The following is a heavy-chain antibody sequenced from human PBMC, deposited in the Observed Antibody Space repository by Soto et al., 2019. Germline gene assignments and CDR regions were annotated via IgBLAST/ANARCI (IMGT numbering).Heavy chain of an antibody. CDR1: GFTFSNFG. D-gene: IGHD2-21*02. CDR3: ARVFCRGDCYSPLDY. J-gene: IGHJ4*02. V-gene: IGHV3-21*01. CDR2: ISSSDKYI. Sequence: GSLLLACVASGFTFSNFGLNWVRQAPGKGLEWVSSISSSDKYIYYADSVKVRFTISRDNAKNSLSLQMNSLRADDTAVYYCARVFCRGDCYSPLDYWGQGTLVTVYS.